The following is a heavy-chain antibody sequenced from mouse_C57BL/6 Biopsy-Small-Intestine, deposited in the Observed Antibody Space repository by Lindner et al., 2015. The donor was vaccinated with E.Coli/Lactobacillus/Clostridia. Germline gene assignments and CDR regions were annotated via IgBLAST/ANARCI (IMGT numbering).Heavy chain of an antibody. J-gene: IGHJ4*01. Sequence: SVKVSCKASGYTFTTYGIFWVRQAPGHGLEWMGWIYPSNGDTNYAQKVQGRVTMTTDTSTSTAYLELRSLRSDDAAVYYCARDLNGEAVMWGQGTLVTVSS. CDR3: ARDLNGEAVM. CDR1: GYTFTTYG. CDR2: IYPSNGDT. V-gene: IGHV1-7*01. D-gene: IGHD2-3*01.